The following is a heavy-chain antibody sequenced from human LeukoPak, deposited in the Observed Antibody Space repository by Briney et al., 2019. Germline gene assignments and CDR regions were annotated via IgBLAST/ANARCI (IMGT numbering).Heavy chain of an antibody. J-gene: IGHJ4*02. CDR1: GFTLSSYA. D-gene: IGHD4-23*01. CDR2: ISVSGNT. Sequence: TGGSLRLSCAASGFTLSSYAMSWVRQGPGKGLEWVSAISVSGNTYHADSVKGRFTISRDNSKNTLYLQMNSLRAEDTAVYYCAKAHLTYGGKKMDYWGQGTLVTVSS. V-gene: IGHV3-23*01. CDR3: AKAHLTYGGKKMDY.